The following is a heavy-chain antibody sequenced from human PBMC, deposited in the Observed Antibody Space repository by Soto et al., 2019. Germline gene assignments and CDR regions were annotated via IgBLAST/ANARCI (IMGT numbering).Heavy chain of an antibody. J-gene: IGHJ4*02. Sequence: PSETLSLTCTVSGGSISSSSYYWGWIRQPPGKGLEWIGSIYYSGSTYYNPSLKSRVTISVDTSKNQFSLKLSSVTAADTAVYYCARLEVAPSGGARVLLWFKNWGQGTLVTVSS. V-gene: IGHV4-39*01. CDR2: IYYSGST. CDR3: ARLEVAPSGGARVLLWFKN. CDR1: GGSISSSSYY. D-gene: IGHD5-12*01.